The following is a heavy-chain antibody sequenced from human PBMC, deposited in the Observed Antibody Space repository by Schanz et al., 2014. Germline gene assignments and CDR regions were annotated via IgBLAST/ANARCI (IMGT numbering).Heavy chain of an antibody. CDR3: ARGRTFDY. CDR2: IIPVLAIA. Sequence: QVQLVQSGAEVKKPGASVKVSCKASGYTFTSYGISWVRQAPGQGLEWMGRIIPVLAIADYAQKFQGRVTITADKSTTTAYMELNSLNSDDTAVYYCARGRTFDYWGQGTLVTVSS. V-gene: IGHV1-69*04. CDR1: GYTFTSYG. J-gene: IGHJ4*02.